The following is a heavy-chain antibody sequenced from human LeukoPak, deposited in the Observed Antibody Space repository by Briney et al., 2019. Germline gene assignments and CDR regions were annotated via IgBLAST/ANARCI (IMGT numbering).Heavy chain of an antibody. CDR3: ARSNYGRTDYYYYYYMDV. CDR2: IYYSGST. Sequence: SETLSLTCTVSGGSISSYYWSWIRQPPGKGLEWIGYIYYSGSTNYNPSLKSRVTISVDTSKNQFSLKLSSVTAADTAVYYCARSNYGRTDYYYYYYMDVWGKGTTVTVSS. D-gene: IGHD4/OR15-4a*01. J-gene: IGHJ6*03. CDR1: GGSISSYY. V-gene: IGHV4-59*01.